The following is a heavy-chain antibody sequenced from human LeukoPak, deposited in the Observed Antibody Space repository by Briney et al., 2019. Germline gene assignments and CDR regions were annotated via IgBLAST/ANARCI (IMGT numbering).Heavy chain of an antibody. J-gene: IGHJ4*02. CDR1: GGSVSSYSYY. CDR3: ARHMHNGGHGN. CDR2: ISYTGNT. Sequence: VSGGSVSSYSYYWGWIRQPPGKGLEWIGSISYTGNTYYNPSLKSRVTISADTSKSQFSLRLGSVTAADAAVYYCARHMHNGGHGNWGRGTLVTVSS. V-gene: IGHV4-39*01. D-gene: IGHD2-8*01.